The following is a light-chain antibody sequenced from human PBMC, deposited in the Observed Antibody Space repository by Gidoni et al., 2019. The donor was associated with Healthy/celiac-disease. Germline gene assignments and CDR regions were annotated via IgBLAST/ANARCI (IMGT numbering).Light chain of an antibody. CDR3: CSYAGSSIVV. J-gene: IGLJ2*01. Sequence: QSALTQPASVSGSPGQSITISCTGTNSDVGSYNLVSWYRQHPGKAPKLMIYEGSKRPSGVSNRFSGSKSGNTASLTISGLQAEDEADYYCCSYAGSSIVVFGGGTKLTVL. CDR1: NSDVGSYNL. V-gene: IGLV2-23*01. CDR2: EGS.